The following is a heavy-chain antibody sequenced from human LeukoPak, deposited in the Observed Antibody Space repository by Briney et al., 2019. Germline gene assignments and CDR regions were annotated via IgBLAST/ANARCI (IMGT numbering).Heavy chain of an antibody. J-gene: IGHJ6*02. Sequence: SETLSLTCTVSGGSISSSSYYWGGIRQPPGKGLEWIGSIYYSGSTYYNPSLKSRVTISVDTSKNQFSLKLSSVTAADTAVYYCASPRGGGPSYYYYGMDVWGQGTTVTVSS. CDR3: ASPRGGGPSYYYYGMDV. CDR1: GGSISSSSYY. V-gene: IGHV4-39*01. CDR2: IYYSGST. D-gene: IGHD2-15*01.